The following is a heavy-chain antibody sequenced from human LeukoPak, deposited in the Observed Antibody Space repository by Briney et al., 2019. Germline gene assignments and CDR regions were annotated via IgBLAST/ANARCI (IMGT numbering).Heavy chain of an antibody. J-gene: IGHJ4*02. CDR2: FAISGNT. CDR1: GFTFSTYA. CDR3: AKRIGRVAPTSSHYFES. V-gene: IGHV3-23*01. D-gene: IGHD4-11*01. Sequence: GGSLRLSCAASGFTFSTYAMSWVRQAPGKGLEWVSTFAISGNTYYADSVKGRFTISRDNSKNTLSLQMNSLRAEDTAVYYCAKRIGRVAPTSSHYFESWGQGTLVTVSS.